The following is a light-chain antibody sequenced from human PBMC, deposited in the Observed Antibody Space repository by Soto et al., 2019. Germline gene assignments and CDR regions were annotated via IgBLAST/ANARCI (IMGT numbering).Light chain of an antibody. CDR1: QNINSW. CDR3: HQYNSYSS. V-gene: IGKV1-5*03. Sequence: DIQMTQSPSTLSASIGDRVIITCRASQNINSWLAWYQQKPGKAPKLLIHKASTLQSGVPSRFSGSGSGTEFTLTIDSLQRDDFATYYCHQYNSYSSFGPGTTVDVK. J-gene: IGKJ3*01. CDR2: KAS.